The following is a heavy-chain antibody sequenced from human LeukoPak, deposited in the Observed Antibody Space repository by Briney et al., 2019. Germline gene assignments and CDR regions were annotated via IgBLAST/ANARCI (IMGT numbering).Heavy chain of an antibody. CDR1: GFTFSSYG. CDR2: IAFDGTNK. J-gene: IGHJ4*02. V-gene: IGHV3-30*18. Sequence: PGRSLRLSCAASGFTFSSYGMHWVRQAPGKGLEWVAVIAFDGTNKYYADSVKGRFTISRDNSKNTLYLQMNSLRAEDTAVYYCAKGTGGDYAPWVDYWGQGTLVTVSS. D-gene: IGHD2-8*02. CDR3: AKGTGGDYAPWVDY.